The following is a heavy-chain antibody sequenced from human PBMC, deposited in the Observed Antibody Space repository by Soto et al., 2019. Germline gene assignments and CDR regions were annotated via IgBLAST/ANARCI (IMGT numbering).Heavy chain of an antibody. D-gene: IGHD1-26*01. CDR3: AKLVSTSSPGIF. J-gene: IGHJ4*02. V-gene: IGHV3-23*01. Sequence: EVQLLESGGGLVQPRGSLRLSCAASGFTFSSYAMSWVRQAPGKGLEWVSTITGTGGNTYYAASITGRFTISRDNSKNTLYLQMNSLRAEDTALYYCAKLVSTSSPGIFWGQGSMVTVSS. CDR2: ITGTGGNT. CDR1: GFTFSSYA.